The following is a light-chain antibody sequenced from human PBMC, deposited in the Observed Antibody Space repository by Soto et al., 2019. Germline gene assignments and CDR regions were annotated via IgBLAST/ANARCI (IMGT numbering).Light chain of an antibody. J-gene: IGKJ5*01. CDR2: GAS. V-gene: IGKV1-12*01. CDR1: QDIGTW. Sequence: DLRMTQSPSSVSASVGDRVTITCRASQDIGTWLAWYQQKPGKAPDLLIYGASSLQDGVPSRFYGSGSGTDFALTISGLQPEDFATYYCQQGGSFPITFGQGTRLEIK. CDR3: QQGGSFPIT.